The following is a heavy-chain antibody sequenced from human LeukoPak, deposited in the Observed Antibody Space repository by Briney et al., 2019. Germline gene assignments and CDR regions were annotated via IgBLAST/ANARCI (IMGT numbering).Heavy chain of an antibody. CDR3: ARAKRNGFDI. J-gene: IGHJ3*02. Sequence: GGSLRLSCAASGFIFDNYGMSWVRQAPGKGLEWVSGINWNGGSTGYADSVKGRFTISRDNGKNSLYLQMNSLRVEDTAVYYCARAKRNGFDIWGQGTMVTVSS. V-gene: IGHV3-20*04. CDR1: GFIFDNYG. CDR2: INWNGGST.